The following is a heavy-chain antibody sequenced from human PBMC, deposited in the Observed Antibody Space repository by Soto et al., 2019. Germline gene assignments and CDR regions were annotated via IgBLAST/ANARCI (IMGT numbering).Heavy chain of an antibody. D-gene: IGHD3-10*01. V-gene: IGHV3-74*01. CDR3: ARWFTYGNFDYFDY. CDR2: INSGGGTT. J-gene: IGHJ4*02. Sequence: PGGSLRLSCAASGVTVSSYLMHGLRQAPGKGLMWVSRINSGGGTTTYADSVKGRFTISRDNARNTLYLQMNGLRAEDTALYYCARWFTYGNFDYFDYWGKGTQVTVSS. CDR1: GVTVSSYL.